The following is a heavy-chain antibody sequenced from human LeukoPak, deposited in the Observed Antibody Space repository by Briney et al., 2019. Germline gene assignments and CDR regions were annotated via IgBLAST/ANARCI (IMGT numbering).Heavy chain of an antibody. D-gene: IGHD3-10*01. CDR1: GYTFTSYY. V-gene: IGHV1-46*01. J-gene: IGHJ4*02. CDR2: INPSGGST. CDR3: ARDPYGTGSY. Sequence: ASVNVSFKASGYTFTSYYIHLVRQAPGPGLEWMGIINPSGGSTSYAQKFQGRVTMTRDTSTTTVYMELSSLRSEDTAVYYCARDPYGTGSYWGQGTLVTVSS.